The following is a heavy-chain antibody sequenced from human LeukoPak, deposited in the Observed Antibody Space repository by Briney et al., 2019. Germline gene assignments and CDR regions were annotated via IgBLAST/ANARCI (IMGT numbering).Heavy chain of an antibody. J-gene: IGHJ2*01. Sequence: SQTLSLTCTVSGGSISSGGYYWSWIRQHPEKGLEWIGYIYYSGSTYYTPSLKSRVTISVDTSKNQFSLKLSSVTAADTAVYYCARVTLLVIVVVPADQGYFDLWGRGTLVTVSS. V-gene: IGHV4-31*03. D-gene: IGHD2-2*03. CDR2: IYYSGST. CDR3: ARVTLLVIVVVPADQGYFDL. CDR1: GGSISSGGYY.